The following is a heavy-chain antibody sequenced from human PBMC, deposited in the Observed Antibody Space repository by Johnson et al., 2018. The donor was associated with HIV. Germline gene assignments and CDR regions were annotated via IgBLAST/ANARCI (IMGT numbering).Heavy chain of an antibody. CDR3: ARVRRQLVRLSAFDI. V-gene: IGHV3-30-3*01. CDR1: GFTFSSYA. Sequence: QEKLVESGGGVVQPGRSLRLSCAASGFTFSSYAMHWVRQAPGKGLEWVAVISYDGSNKYYADSVQGRFTISRDNAKNSLHLQMNSLGAEDTAVYFCARVRRQLVRLSAFDIWGQGTLVTVSS. J-gene: IGHJ3*02. CDR2: ISYDGSNK. D-gene: IGHD6-6*01.